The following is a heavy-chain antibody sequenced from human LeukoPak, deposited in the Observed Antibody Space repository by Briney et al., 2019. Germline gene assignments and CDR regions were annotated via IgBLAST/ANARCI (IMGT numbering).Heavy chain of an antibody. Sequence: GGSLRLSCVLSGLTCSDAWMSWVRQAPGKGLEGGGRIRNDRIKDYPAPVQGRFSISRDNSKNTFYLQMNSLRTEDTGMYFCTWMATISTVDYWGQGTLVTVSS. V-gene: IGHV3-15*01. CDR1: GLTCSDAW. CDR2: IRNDRIK. J-gene: IGHJ4*01. D-gene: IGHD5-12*01. CDR3: TWMATISTVDY.